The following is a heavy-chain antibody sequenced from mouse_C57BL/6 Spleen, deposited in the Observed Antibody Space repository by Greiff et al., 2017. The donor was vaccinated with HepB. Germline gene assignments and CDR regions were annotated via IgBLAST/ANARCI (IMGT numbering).Heavy chain of an antibody. CDR3: ARLLLREGYYAMDY. Sequence: VKLQQPGAELVRPGSSVKLSCKASGYTFTSYWMHWVKQRPIQGLEWIGNIDPSDSETHYNQKFKDKATLTVDKSSSTAYMQLSSLTSEDSAVYYCARLLLREGYYAMDYWGQGTSVTVSS. CDR1: GYTFTSYW. D-gene: IGHD1-1*01. V-gene: IGHV1-52*01. J-gene: IGHJ4*01. CDR2: IDPSDSET.